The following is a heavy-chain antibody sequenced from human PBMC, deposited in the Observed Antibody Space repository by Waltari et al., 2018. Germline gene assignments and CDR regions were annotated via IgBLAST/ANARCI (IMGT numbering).Heavy chain of an antibody. V-gene: IGHV1-69*04. J-gene: IGHJ4*02. CDR2: IIPILGIA. CDR3: ARARRDGYKVRQFDY. CDR1: GGPFSSYA. Sequence: QVQLVQSGAEVKKPGSSVKVSCKASGGPFSSYAISWVRQAPGQGLEWMGGIIPILGIANYAQKFQGRVTITADESTSTAYMELSSLRSEDTAVYYCARARRDGYKVRQFDYWGQGTLVTVSS. D-gene: IGHD5-12*01.